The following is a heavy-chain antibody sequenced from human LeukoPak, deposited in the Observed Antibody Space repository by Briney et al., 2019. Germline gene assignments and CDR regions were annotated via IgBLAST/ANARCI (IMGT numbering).Heavy chain of an antibody. J-gene: IGHJ4*02. Sequence: SVKVSCKASGGTFSSYAISWVRQAPGQGLEWMGRIIPILGIANYAQKFQGRVTITADKSTSTAYMELSSLRPEDTAVYYCARDQRRDGYSVDYWGQGTLVTVSS. CDR3: ARDQRRDGYSVDY. V-gene: IGHV1-69*04. CDR2: IIPILGIA. D-gene: IGHD5-24*01. CDR1: GGTFSSYA.